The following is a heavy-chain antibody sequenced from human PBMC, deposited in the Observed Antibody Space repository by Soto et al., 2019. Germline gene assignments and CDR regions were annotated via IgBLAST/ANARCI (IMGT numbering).Heavy chain of an antibody. J-gene: IGHJ4*02. D-gene: IGHD4-17*01. CDR1: GGSISSGGYS. Sequence: QLQLQESGSGLVTPSQTLSLTCAVSGGSISSGGYSWSWIRQPPGKGLEWIGYISHSGSTYYNPSRKSRLPISADTTKNPFSLKLSSVTAAETAVYYWARGVTTVTTIYYWGQGTLVTVSS. CDR3: ARGVTTVTTIYY. V-gene: IGHV4-30-2*01. CDR2: ISHSGST.